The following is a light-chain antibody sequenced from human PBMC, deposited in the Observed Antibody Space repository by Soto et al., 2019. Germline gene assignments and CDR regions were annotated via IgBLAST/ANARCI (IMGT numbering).Light chain of an antibody. V-gene: IGKV1-27*01. CDR1: QGISIY. J-gene: IGKJ2*01. CDR3: QQYNNGPTYT. CDR2: AAS. Sequence: DLQMTQSPSSLSASVGDRVTITCRASQGISIYLAWYQQKPGEVPQLLIYAASTLQSGVPSRFXGSGSGTDFTLTINSLQPEDVAVYYCQQYNNGPTYTFGQGTKLEIK.